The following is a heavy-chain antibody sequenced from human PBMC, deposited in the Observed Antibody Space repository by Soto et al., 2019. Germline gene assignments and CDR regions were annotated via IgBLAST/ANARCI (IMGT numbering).Heavy chain of an antibody. CDR2: INHSGST. D-gene: IGHD2-15*01. Sequence: SEPLSLTCAVYGGSFSGYYWSWIRQPPGKGLEWIGEINHSGSTNYNPSLKSRVTISVDTSKNQFFLKLSFVTAADTAVYYCARERVDYYYGMDVWGQGTTVTVSS. J-gene: IGHJ6*02. CDR1: GGSFSGYY. V-gene: IGHV4-34*01. CDR3: ARERVDYYYGMDV.